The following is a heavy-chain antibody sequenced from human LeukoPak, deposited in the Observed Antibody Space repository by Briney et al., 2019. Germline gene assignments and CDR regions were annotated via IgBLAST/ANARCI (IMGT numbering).Heavy chain of an antibody. D-gene: IGHD3-16*02. CDR3: AREGVITFGGVIVPNIYNWFDP. CDR2: IYTSGST. J-gene: IGHJ5*02. CDR1: GGSISSYY. Sequence: PSETLSLTCTVSGGSISSYYWSWIRQPAGKGLEWIGRIYTSGSTNYNPSLKSRVTMSVDTSKNQFSLKLSSVTAADTAVYYCAREGVITFGGVIVPNIYNWFDPWGQGTLVTVSS. V-gene: IGHV4-4*07.